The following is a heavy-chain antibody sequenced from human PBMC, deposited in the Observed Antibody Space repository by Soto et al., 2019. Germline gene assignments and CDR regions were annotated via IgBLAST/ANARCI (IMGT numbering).Heavy chain of an antibody. J-gene: IGHJ5*02. Sequence: GASVKVSCKASGGTFSSYAISWVRQAPGQGLEWMGGIIPIFGTANYAQKFQGRVTITADESTSTAYMELSSLRSEDTAVYYCARGFGAYDPDWFDAWGQGTLVTVSS. CDR3: ARGFGAYDPDWFDA. V-gene: IGHV1-69*13. CDR1: GGTFSSYA. D-gene: IGHD3-10*01. CDR2: IIPIFGTA.